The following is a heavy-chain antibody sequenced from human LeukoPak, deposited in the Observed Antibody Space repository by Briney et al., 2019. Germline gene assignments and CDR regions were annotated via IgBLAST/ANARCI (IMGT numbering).Heavy chain of an antibody. Sequence: ASVKVSCKASGYTFTGYYMHWVRQAPGQGLEWMGRINPNSGGTNYAQKFQGRVTMTRDTSISTAYMELSRLTSDDTAVYYCARGRTFSQRYSSGWYWFDPWGQGTLVTVSS. CDR3: ARGRTFSQRYSSGWYWFDP. CDR2: INPNSGGT. D-gene: IGHD6-19*01. J-gene: IGHJ5*02. V-gene: IGHV1-2*06. CDR1: GYTFTGYY.